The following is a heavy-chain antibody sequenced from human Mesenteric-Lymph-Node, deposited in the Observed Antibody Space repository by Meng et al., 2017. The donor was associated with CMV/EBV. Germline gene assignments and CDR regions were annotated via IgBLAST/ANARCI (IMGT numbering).Heavy chain of an antibody. V-gene: IGHV4-59*01. CDR2: IYYSGST. J-gene: IGHJ6*02. CDR3: ARLKEDYGMDV. Sequence: SETLSLTCTVSGGSISNYYWSWIRQPPGKGLEWIGYIYYSGSTNYNPSLKSRVTISVDTSKNQFSLRLRSVTAADTAVYYCARLKEDYGMDVWGQGTTVTVSS. CDR1: GGSISNYY.